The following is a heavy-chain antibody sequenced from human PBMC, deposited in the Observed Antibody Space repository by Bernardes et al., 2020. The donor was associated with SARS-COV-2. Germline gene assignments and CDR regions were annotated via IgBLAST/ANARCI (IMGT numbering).Heavy chain of an antibody. J-gene: IGHJ5*02. Sequence: LSITCTVSGGSISSGGYYWSWIRQHPGKGLEWIGYIYYSGSTYYNPSLKSRVTISVDTSKNQFSLKLSSVTAADTAVYYCARGIPQSITIFGVVIPGNWFDPWGQGTLVTVSS. CDR2: IYYSGST. CDR1: GGSISSGGYY. D-gene: IGHD3-3*01. CDR3: ARGIPQSITIFGVVIPGNWFDP. V-gene: IGHV4-31*03.